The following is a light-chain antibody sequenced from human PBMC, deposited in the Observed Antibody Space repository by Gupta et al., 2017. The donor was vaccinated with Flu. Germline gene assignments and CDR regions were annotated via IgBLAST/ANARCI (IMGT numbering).Light chain of an antibody. CDR3: SSYTSTNTFYV. CDR2: DVT. V-gene: IGLV2-14*04. Sequence: ITISCTGTSSDVGGSNYVSWYQQHPGKAPKLIIYDVTNRPSGVSSRFSGSKSGNTASLTIAGLEAEDESDYFCSSYTSTNTFYVFGTGTKFTVL. CDR1: SSDVGGSNY. J-gene: IGLJ1*01.